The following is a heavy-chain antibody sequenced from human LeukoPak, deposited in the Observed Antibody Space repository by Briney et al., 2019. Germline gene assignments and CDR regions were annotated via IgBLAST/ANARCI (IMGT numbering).Heavy chain of an antibody. J-gene: IGHJ4*02. Sequence: GGSLRLSCAASGFTFSSYSMNWVRQAPGKGPEWVSSISSSSSYIYYADSVKGRFTISRDNAKNSLYLQMNSLRAEDTAVYYCATYWVAARRYFDYWGQGTLVTVSS. D-gene: IGHD6-6*01. CDR3: ATYWVAARRYFDY. CDR2: ISSSSSYI. CDR1: GFTFSSYS. V-gene: IGHV3-21*01.